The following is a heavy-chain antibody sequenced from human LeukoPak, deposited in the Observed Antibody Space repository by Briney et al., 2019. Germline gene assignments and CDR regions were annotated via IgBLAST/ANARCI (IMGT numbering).Heavy chain of an antibody. CDR2: ISSSYNYI. D-gene: IGHD3-22*01. CDR1: GFTFSDYI. CDR3: ARGFEERGYFVADFDY. Sequence: GGSLRLPCAASGFTFSDYIMNWVRQAPGKGLEWVSSISSSYNYIYYADSVKGRFTVSRDNAKSSLYLQMNSLRAEDTAVYYCARGFEERGYFVADFDYWGQGTLVTVSS. J-gene: IGHJ4*02. V-gene: IGHV3-21*01.